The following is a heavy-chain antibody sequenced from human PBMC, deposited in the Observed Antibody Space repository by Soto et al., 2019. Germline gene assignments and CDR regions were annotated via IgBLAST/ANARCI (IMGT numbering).Heavy chain of an antibody. Sequence: VHLVESGGGLVQPGGSLRLSCAASGFTVSSKYMSWVRQAPGKGLEWVSLIQSGGPTYYADSVKGRFTISRDTSENTLHLPMDSRRAGDTAVYYCARDDVLWDGGRCYGGPLDVWGKGTTVTVPP. D-gene: IGHD2-15*01. CDR1: GFTVSSKY. V-gene: IGHV3-66*01. CDR2: IQSGGPT. J-gene: IGHJ6*04. CDR3: ARDDVLWDGGRCYGGPLDV.